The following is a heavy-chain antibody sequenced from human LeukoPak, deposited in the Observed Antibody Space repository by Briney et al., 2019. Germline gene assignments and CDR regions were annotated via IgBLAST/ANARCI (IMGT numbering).Heavy chain of an antibody. V-gene: IGHV1-2*02. D-gene: IGHD5-12*01. J-gene: IGHJ4*02. CDR1: GYTFTGYY. CDR3: AREDIVATLVDY. CDR2: INPNSGGT. Sequence: GASAKVSCKASGYTFTGYYMHWVRQAPGQGLEWMGWINPNSGGTNYAQKFQGRVTMTRDTSISTAYMELSRLRSDDTAVYYCAREDIVATLVDYWGQGTLVTVSS.